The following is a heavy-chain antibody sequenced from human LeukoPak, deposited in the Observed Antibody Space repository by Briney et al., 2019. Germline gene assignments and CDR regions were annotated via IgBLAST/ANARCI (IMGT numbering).Heavy chain of an antibody. D-gene: IGHD3-22*01. CDR3: ARDGLGVVGRSGYYYGPPHFDY. Sequence: GGSLRLSCAASGFTFSTYWMSWVRQAPGKGLEWVANIKQDGSEKYYVDSVKGRFTISRDNAKNSLYLQMNSLRVEDTAVYYCARDGLGVVGRSGYYYGPPHFDYWGQGTLVTVSA. J-gene: IGHJ4*02. V-gene: IGHV3-7*05. CDR2: IKQDGSEK. CDR1: GFTFSTYW.